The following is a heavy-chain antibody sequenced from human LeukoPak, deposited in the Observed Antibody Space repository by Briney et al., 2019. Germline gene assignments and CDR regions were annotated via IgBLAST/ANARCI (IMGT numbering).Heavy chain of an antibody. V-gene: IGHV1-18*01. CDR1: GYTFTSYG. Sequence: GASVKVSCKASGYTFTSYGISWVRQAPGQGLEWMGWISAYNGNTNYAQKLQGRVTMTTDTSTSTAYMELRSLRSGDTAVYYCARDRHYDFWSGYYPLDYWGQGTLVTVSS. D-gene: IGHD3-3*01. J-gene: IGHJ4*02. CDR3: ARDRHYDFWSGYYPLDY. CDR2: ISAYNGNT.